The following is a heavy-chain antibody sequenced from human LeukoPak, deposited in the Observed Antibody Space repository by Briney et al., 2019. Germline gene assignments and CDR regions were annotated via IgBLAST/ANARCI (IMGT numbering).Heavy chain of an antibody. CDR1: GFTFTSLA. V-gene: IGHV3-23*01. J-gene: IGHJ4*02. Sequence: GGSLRLSCAASGFTFTSLAMSWVRQSPGKGLEYVAGISDSGQSPYYAASVRGRFTISRDNSNNTLFLQMSSLRAEDTALYYCAKGQASYYYDSSGYYLFDYWGQGTLVTVSS. D-gene: IGHD3-22*01. CDR2: ISDSGQSP. CDR3: AKGQASYYYDSSGYYLFDY.